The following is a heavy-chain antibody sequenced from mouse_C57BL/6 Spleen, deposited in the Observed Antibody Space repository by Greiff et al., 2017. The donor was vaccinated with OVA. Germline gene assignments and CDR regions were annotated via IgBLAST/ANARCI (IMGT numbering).Heavy chain of an antibody. CDR3: ARGSCAHYFDY. J-gene: IGHJ2*01. CDR2: IYPGDGDT. V-gene: IGHV1-80*01. CDR1: GYAFSSYW. D-gene: IGHD3-3*01. Sequence: QVQLQQSGAELVKPGASVKISCKASGYAFSSYWMNWVKQRPGKGLEWIGQIYPGDGDTNYNGKFKGKATLTADKSSSTAYMQLSSLTSEDSAVYFCARGSCAHYFDYWGQGTTLTVSS.